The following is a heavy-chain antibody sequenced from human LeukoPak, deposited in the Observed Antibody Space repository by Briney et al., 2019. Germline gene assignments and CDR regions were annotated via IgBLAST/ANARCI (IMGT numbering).Heavy chain of an antibody. CDR2: IYPGGSDI. CDR1: GYSFISYW. Sequence: GESLQISCKSSGYSFISYWIGWVRRMPGKGLEGMGIIYPGGSDIRYSPSFQGQVTISVDKSISTAYLQWSSLKASDTAMYYCATLAAPSAPYYFDYWGQGTLVTVSS. V-gene: IGHV5-51*01. CDR3: ATLAAPSAPYYFDY. J-gene: IGHJ4*02. D-gene: IGHD6-6*01.